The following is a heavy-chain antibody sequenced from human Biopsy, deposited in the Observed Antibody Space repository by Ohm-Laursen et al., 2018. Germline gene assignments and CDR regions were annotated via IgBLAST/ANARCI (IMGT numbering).Heavy chain of an antibody. CDR3: AADINVWNVNY. V-gene: IGHV1-24*01. Sequence: ASVKVSCNVSGYTLTALSMHWVRQAPGKGLEWMGGFAPENGKTVYAQNFQVRVSSTEDTSTDTAYMELRSLRSEDTAVYYCAADINVWNVNYWGQGTQVTVSS. J-gene: IGHJ4*02. D-gene: IGHD1-1*01. CDR1: GYTLTALS. CDR2: FAPENGKT.